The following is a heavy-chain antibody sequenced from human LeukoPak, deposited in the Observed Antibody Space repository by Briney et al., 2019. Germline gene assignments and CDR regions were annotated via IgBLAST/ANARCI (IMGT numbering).Heavy chain of an antibody. D-gene: IGHD6-13*01. V-gene: IGHV4-39*01. CDR2: ICYSGGT. Sequence: SETLSLTCTVSGGSIGTSDYHWGWIRQSPGKGLEWIGTICYSGGTYYNPSLKSRVTISLDTSKNQFSLKLTSVTAADTAVYYCARQAGAGLDFWGRGTLVTVSS. CDR3: ARQAGAGLDF. J-gene: IGHJ4*02. CDR1: GGSIGTSDYH.